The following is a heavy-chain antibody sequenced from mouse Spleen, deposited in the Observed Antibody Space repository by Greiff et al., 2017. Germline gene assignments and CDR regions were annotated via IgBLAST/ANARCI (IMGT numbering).Heavy chain of an antibody. J-gene: IGHJ4*01. D-gene: IGHD2-4*01. CDR3: ARAYDYDGDYYAMDY. V-gene: IGHV5-17*02. Sequence: EVQVVESGGGLVQPGGSRKLSCAASGFTFSSFGMHWVRQAPEKGLEWVAYISSGSSTIYYADTVKGRFTISRDNPKNTLFLQMTSLRSEDTAMYYCARAYDYDGDYYAMDYWGQGTSVTVSS. CDR2: ISSGSSTI. CDR1: GFTFSSFG.